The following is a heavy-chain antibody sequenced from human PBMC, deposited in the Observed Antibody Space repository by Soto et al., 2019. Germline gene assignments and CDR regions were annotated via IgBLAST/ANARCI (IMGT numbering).Heavy chain of an antibody. V-gene: IGHV3-30*18. CDR3: AKDLTRPLYSIAARPDYYYYGMDV. CDR2: MSYDGSNK. Sequence: HPGGSLRLSCAASGFTFSSYGMHWVRQAPGKGLEWVAVMSYDGSNKYYADSVKGRFTISRDNSKNTLYLQMNSLRAEDTAVYYCAKDLTRPLYSIAARPDYYYYGMDVWGQGTTVTVSS. D-gene: IGHD6-6*01. CDR1: GFTFSSYG. J-gene: IGHJ6*02.